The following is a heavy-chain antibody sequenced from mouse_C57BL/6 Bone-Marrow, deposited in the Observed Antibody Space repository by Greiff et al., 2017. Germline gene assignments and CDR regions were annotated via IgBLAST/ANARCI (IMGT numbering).Heavy chain of an antibody. CDR3: ARHAWFAY. Sequence: VMLVESGAELARPGASVKLSCKASGYTFTSYGISWVKQRTGQGLEWIGEIYPRSGNTYYNEKFKGKATLTADKSSSTAYMELRSLTSEDSAVYFCARHAWFAYWGQGTLVTVSA. CDR1: GYTFTSYG. J-gene: IGHJ3*01. CDR2: IYPRSGNT. V-gene: IGHV1-81*01.